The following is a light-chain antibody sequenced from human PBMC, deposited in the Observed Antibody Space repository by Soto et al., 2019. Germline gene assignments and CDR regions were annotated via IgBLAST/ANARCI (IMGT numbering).Light chain of an antibody. CDR3: QAGGTGGV. CDR2: VTSDGSH. V-gene: IGLV4-69*01. CDR1: SGHSDYA. Sequence: QLVLTQSPSASASPGASVKLTCTLSSGHSDYAIAWHQQQPEKGPRYLMKVTSDGSHTKGDGIPDRFSGSSSGADRYLTISGRRSDDEGDYYCQAGGTGGVFGGGAKLAVL. J-gene: IGLJ3*02.